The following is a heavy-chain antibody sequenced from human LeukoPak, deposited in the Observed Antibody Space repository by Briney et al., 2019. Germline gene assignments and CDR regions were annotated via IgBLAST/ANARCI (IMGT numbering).Heavy chain of an antibody. D-gene: IGHD4-11*01. Sequence: ASVKVSCKASGGTFSSYAISWVRQAPGQGLEWMGGIIPIFGTANYAQKFQGRVTITADESTSTAYMELSSLRSEDTAVYYCARETVTAPNYYYYMDVWGKGTTVTVSS. CDR2: IIPIFGTA. CDR3: ARETVTAPNYYYYMDV. CDR1: GGTFSSYA. V-gene: IGHV1-69*01. J-gene: IGHJ6*03.